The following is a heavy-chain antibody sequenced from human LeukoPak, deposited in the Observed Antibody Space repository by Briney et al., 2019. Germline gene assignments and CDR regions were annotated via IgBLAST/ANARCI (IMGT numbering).Heavy chain of an antibody. Sequence: GGSLRLSCEVSGFRFSDYWMNWVRQAPGKVLDWVANVKGDGSEKYYAESVKGRFTVSKDNAKNSLYLQMNSLRVEDTGIYYCARGGSFWGQGTLVTVSS. CDR2: VKGDGSEK. CDR3: ARGGSF. D-gene: IGHD3-10*01. V-gene: IGHV3-7*01. J-gene: IGHJ4*02. CDR1: GFRFSDYW.